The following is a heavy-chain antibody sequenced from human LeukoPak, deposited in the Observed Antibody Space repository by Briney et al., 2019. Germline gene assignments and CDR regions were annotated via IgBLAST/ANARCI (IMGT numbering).Heavy chain of an antibody. CDR3: ARESREPNVFDF. CDR2: ISFDGANE. CDR1: GFTFSTYL. V-gene: IGHV3-30*04. D-gene: IGHD1-26*01. J-gene: IGHJ4*02. Sequence: GGSLRLSCAASGFTFSTYLMHWVRQAPGKGLEWVAMISFDGANEYYADSVKGRFTISRDNSKNTLYLQMNSLRVEDTAVYYCARESREPNVFDFWGQGTLVTVSS.